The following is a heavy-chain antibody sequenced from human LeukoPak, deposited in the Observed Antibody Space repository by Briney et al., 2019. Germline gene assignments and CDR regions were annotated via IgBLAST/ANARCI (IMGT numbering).Heavy chain of an antibody. CDR2: ISGSGGSI. J-gene: IGHJ4*02. D-gene: IGHD2-15*01. Sequence: AGSLRLSCAASRFTFSSYAMNWVRQAPGKGLEWVSAISGSGGSIYYTDSVKGRFTISRDNSKNTLFLQMNSLRAEDTAVYYCAKVWGGCSTGYFDNWGQGTLVTVSS. V-gene: IGHV3-23*01. CDR1: RFTFSSYA. CDR3: AKVWGGCSTGYFDN.